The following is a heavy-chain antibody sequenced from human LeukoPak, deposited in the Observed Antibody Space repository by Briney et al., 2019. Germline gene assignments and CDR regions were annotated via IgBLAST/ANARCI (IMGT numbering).Heavy chain of an antibody. Sequence: SETLSLTCAVYGGSFSGYHWSWIRQPPGKGLEWIGEINHSGSTNYNPSLKSRVTISVDTSKNQFFLKLSSVTAADTAVYYCARAPKLYYFDYWGQGTLVTVSS. V-gene: IGHV4-34*01. CDR3: ARAPKLYYFDY. CDR2: INHSGST. J-gene: IGHJ4*02. D-gene: IGHD2/OR15-2a*01. CDR1: GGSFSGYH.